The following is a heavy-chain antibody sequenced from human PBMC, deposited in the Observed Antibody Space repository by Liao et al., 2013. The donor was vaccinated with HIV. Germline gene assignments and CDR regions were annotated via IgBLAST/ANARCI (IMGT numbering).Heavy chain of an antibody. CDR2: INHSGST. Sequence: QVQLQQWGAGLLKPSETLSLTCAVYGGSFSGYYWCWIRQPPGRGLEWIGEINHSGSTNYNPSLKSRVTISVDTSKNQFSLKLSSVTAADTAVYYCASINWGSLYYFDYWGQGTLVTVSS. CDR1: GGSFSGYY. J-gene: IGHJ4*02. CDR3: ASINWGSLYYFDY. V-gene: IGHV4-34*01. D-gene: IGHD7-27*01.